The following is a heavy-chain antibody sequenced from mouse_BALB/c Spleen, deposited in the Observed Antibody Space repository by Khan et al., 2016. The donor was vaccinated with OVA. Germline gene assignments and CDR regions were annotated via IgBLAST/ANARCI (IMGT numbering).Heavy chain of an antibody. CDR1: RFSLTNYG. V-gene: IGHV2-6-1*01. D-gene: IGHD2-10*01. J-gene: IGHJ4*01. CDR3: ARQPYYHYNIMDY. CDR2: IWSDGST. Sequence: QVQLKQSGPGLVAPSQSLSITCTISRFSLTNYGVHWVRQPPGKGLEWLVVIWSDGSTTYNSALKSRLTISKDNSKSKVFLKMNSLQTDDTAVYFCARQPYYHYNIMDYWGQGTSVTVSS.